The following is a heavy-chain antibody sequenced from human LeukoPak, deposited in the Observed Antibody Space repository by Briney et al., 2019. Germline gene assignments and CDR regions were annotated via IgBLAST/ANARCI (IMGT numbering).Heavy chain of an antibody. V-gene: IGHV3-7*01. CDR3: ARVSVAGTDY. CDR2: IKQDGSEI. D-gene: IGHD6-19*01. CDR1: GFTFSGYW. J-gene: IGHJ4*02. Sequence: GGSLRLSCAASGFTFSGYWMSWVRQAPGKGPEWVANIKQDGSEIYYVDSVKGRFTISRDNAKNSLYLQMNSLRAEDTAVYYCARVSVAGTDYWGQGTLVTVSS.